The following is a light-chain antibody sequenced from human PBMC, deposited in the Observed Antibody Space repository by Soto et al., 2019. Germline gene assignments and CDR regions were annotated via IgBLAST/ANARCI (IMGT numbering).Light chain of an antibody. CDR1: QSISSN. CDR2: GES. V-gene: IGKV3D-15*01. J-gene: IGKJ1*01. CDR3: PQYNNWPPWT. Sequence: EIVMTQSPATLSVSPGERATLSCRASQSISSNLAWYQQKPVQAPRLLIYGESTRATGIPARFSGSGSGTQFTLTISSLQSEHFAVYYCPQYNNWPPWTFGQGAKVDIK.